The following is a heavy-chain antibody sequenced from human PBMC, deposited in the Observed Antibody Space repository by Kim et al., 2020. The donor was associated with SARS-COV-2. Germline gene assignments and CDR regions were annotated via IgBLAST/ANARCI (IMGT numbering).Heavy chain of an antibody. CDR3: TTVGGHRSSCREF. J-gene: IGHJ4*02. Sequence: GGSLRLSCAASGFTFNDAWMSWARQAPGKGLEWIGRIEREIDGETTDSATPVRGRSTITSDDSKNTQFLQIDGLKTGDTSVYYCTTVGGHRSSCREFWGRRTVVTVSS. CDR2: IEREIDGETT. D-gene: IGHD6-13*01. V-gene: IGHV3-15*04. CDR1: GFTFNDAW.